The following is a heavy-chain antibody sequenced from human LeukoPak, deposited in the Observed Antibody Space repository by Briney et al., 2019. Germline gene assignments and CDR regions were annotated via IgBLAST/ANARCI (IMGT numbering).Heavy chain of an antibody. Sequence: GGSLRLSCAASGFTFSSYWMHWVRQAPGQGLVWVSRINSDGSSTSYADSVKGRFTISRDNVKNTLYLQMNSLRAEDTAVYYCARSTHYYDYFMDVWGKGTTVTVSS. CDR1: GFTFSSYW. CDR2: INSDGSST. CDR3: ARSTHYYDYFMDV. V-gene: IGHV3-74*01. J-gene: IGHJ6*03. D-gene: IGHD2/OR15-2a*01.